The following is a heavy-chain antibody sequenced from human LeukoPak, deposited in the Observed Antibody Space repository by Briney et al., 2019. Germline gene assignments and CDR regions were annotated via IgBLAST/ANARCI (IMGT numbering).Heavy chain of an antibody. Sequence: KPSETLSLTCAVYGGSFSDYYWSWIRQPPGKGLEWVGEINHSGSTNYNPSLKSRVTISVDTSKNQFSLKLSSVTAADTAVYYCARGQWLDNYWGQGTLVTVSS. V-gene: IGHV4-34*01. CDR2: INHSGST. D-gene: IGHD6-19*01. CDR3: ARGQWLDNY. CDR1: GGSFSDYY. J-gene: IGHJ4*02.